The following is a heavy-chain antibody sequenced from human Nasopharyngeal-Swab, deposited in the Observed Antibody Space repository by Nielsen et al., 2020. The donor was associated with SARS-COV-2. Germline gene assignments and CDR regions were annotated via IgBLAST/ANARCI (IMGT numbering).Heavy chain of an antibody. V-gene: IGHV3-23*01. J-gene: IGHJ4*02. CDR2: ISGSGGST. Sequence: GESLKISCAASGFTFSSYAMSWVRQAPGKGLEWVSAISGSGGSTYYADSVKGRFTISRDNSKNTLYLRMNSLRAEDTAVYYCAKERSYGFGTDYWGQGTLVTVSS. D-gene: IGHD5-18*01. CDR1: GFTFSSYA. CDR3: AKERSYGFGTDY.